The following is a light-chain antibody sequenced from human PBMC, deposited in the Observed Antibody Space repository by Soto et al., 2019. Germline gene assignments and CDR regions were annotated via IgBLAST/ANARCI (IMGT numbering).Light chain of an antibody. CDR2: GAS. J-gene: IGKJ2*01. Sequence: EIVSTQSPGTLSLSPGERATLSCRASQSVSSSYLAWYQQKPGQAPRLLIYGASSRATGIPDRFSGSGSGTDFTLTISRLEPEDFAVYYCQQYGSSPPRTFGQGTKLEIK. V-gene: IGKV3-20*01. CDR1: QSVSSSY. CDR3: QQYGSSPPRT.